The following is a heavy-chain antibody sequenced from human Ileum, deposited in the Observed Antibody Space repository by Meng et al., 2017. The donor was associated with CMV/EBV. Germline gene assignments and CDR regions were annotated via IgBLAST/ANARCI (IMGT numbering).Heavy chain of an antibody. D-gene: IGHD3-10*01. J-gene: IGHJ4*02. Sequence: GESLKISCAASGFTFINYAMSWVRQAPGKGLEWVSVISGSGGSTYHADSVKGRFTISRDNSKNTLYLQMNSLRAEDTAIYYCAKNYYYGSGSYYTTWGQGTLVTVSS. CDR3: AKNYYYGSGSYYTT. V-gene: IGHV3-23*01. CDR1: GFTFINYA. CDR2: ISGSGGST.